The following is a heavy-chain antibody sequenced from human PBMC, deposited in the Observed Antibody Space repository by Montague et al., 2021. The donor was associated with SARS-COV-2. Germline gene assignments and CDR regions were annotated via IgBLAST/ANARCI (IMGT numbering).Heavy chain of an antibody. CDR2: ISSSGSTI. V-gene: IGHV3-48*03. D-gene: IGHD2-8*01. CDR3: ASRAPTRIVLVLYAIGGYFDY. CDR1: GFTFSSYE. Sequence: SLSFAASGFTFSSYEMNWVRQAPGKGLEWVSYISSSGSTIYYADSVKGRFTISRDNAKNSLYLQMNSLRAEDTAVYYCASRAPTRIVLVLYAIGGYFDYWGQGTLVTVSS. J-gene: IGHJ4*02.